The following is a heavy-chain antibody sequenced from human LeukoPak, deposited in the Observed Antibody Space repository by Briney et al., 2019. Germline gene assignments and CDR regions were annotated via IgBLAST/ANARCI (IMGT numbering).Heavy chain of an antibody. CDR3: ARDKGFWFDP. Sequence: NPSETLSLTCTVSGGSISSSSYYWGWIRQPPGKGLEWIGSIYYSGSTYYNPSLKSRVTISVDTSKNQFSLKLSSVTAADTAVYYCARDKGFWFDPWGQGTLVTVSS. V-gene: IGHV4-39*07. CDR1: GGSISSSSYY. J-gene: IGHJ5*02. CDR2: IYYSGST.